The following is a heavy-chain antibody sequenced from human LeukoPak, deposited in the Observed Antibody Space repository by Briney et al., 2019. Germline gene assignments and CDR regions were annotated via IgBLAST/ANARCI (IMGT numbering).Heavy chain of an antibody. Sequence: TGGSLRLSCAASGFTFSSYAMSWVRQAPGKGLEWVSAISGSGGGTYYADSVKGRFTISRDNSKNTLYLQMNSLRAEDTAVYYCAKDGWLGGDFDYWGQGTLVTVSS. D-gene: IGHD3-10*01. CDR3: AKDGWLGGDFDY. CDR2: ISGSGGGT. V-gene: IGHV3-23*01. J-gene: IGHJ4*02. CDR1: GFTFSSYA.